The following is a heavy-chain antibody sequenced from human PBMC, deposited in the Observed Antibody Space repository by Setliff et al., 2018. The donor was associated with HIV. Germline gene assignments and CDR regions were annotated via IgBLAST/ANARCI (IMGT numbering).Heavy chain of an antibody. J-gene: IGHJ4*02. CDR2: SYYSSRT. CDR1: SGSISGYY. D-gene: IGHD4-17*01. CDR3: GRLETGPATSAYGQFNS. V-gene: IGHV4-39*02. Sequence: LSLTCRVSSGSISGYYWSWVRQPPGKGLEWIGSSYYSSRTYYNPSLKNRVTISADTSKNHLSLKLTSLTAADTAVYYCGRLETGPATSAYGQFNSWGQGKMVTVSS.